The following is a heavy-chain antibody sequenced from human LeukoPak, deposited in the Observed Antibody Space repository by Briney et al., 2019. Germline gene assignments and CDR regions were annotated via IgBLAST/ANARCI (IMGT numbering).Heavy chain of an antibody. D-gene: IGHD2-15*01. Sequence: PGRSLRLSCAASGFTFSSYWMSWVRQAPGKGLEWVANIKQDGSEKYYVDSVKGRFTISRDNAKNSLYLQMNSLRAEDTAVYYCARDGSRGNSGYWGQGTLVTVSS. V-gene: IGHV3-7*01. CDR1: GFTFSSYW. J-gene: IGHJ4*02. CDR2: IKQDGSEK. CDR3: ARDGSRGNSGY.